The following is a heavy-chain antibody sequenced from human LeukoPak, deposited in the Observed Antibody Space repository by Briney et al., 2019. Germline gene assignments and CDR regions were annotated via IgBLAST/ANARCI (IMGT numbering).Heavy chain of an antibody. CDR1: GFTFSNYS. CDR3: ARDSFVRYYEGSGRDAFDI. Sequence: PGGSLRLSCAASGFTFSNYSVNWVRQAPGKGLEWVSSISSSSSYIYYADSVKGRFTISRDNAKNSLYLQMNSLRAEDTAVYYCARDSFVRYYEGSGRDAFDIWGQGTMVTVSS. CDR2: ISSSSSYI. V-gene: IGHV3-21*01. D-gene: IGHD3-10*01. J-gene: IGHJ3*02.